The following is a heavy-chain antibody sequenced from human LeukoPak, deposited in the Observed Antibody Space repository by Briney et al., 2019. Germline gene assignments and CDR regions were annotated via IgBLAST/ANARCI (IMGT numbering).Heavy chain of an antibody. CDR3: ARRANGDYGRWYYDL. CDR2: ISYDGSNK. Sequence: GRSLRLSCAASGFTFSSYAMHWVRQAPGKGLEWVAVISYDGSNKYYADSVKGRFTISRDNSKNTLYLQMNSLRAEDTAVYYCARRANGDYGRWYYDLWGRGTLVSVSS. CDR1: GFTFSSYA. J-gene: IGHJ2*01. D-gene: IGHD4-17*01. V-gene: IGHV3-30-3*01.